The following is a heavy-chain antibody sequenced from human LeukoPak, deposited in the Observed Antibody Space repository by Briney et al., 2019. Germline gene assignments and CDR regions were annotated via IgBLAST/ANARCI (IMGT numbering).Heavy chain of an antibody. CDR3: GGSPPYYNRAV. V-gene: IGHV3-30*04. J-gene: IGHJ6*03. CDR1: GLTFRNHA. CDR2: ISHDGGND. Sequence: GGSLRLSCAASGLTFRNHAIHWVRQAPGKGLEWVTVISHDGGNDYYRDSVKGRFTISRDNSRNTVFLQMNSLRPGDTAVYYCGGSPPYYNRAVGGRGPRVPVPS. D-gene: IGHD3-16*01.